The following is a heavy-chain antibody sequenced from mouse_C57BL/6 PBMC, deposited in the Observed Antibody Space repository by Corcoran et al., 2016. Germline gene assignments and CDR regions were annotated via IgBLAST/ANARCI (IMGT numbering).Heavy chain of an antibody. Sequence: QIQLVQSGPELKKPGETVKISCKASGYTVTTYGMSWVKQAPGKGLKWMGWINTYSGVPTYADDFKGRFAFSLETSASTAYLQINNLKNEDTATYFCAYSNYAMDYWGQGTSVTVSS. CDR2: INTYSGVP. CDR3: AYSNYAMDY. D-gene: IGHD2-5*01. V-gene: IGHV9-3*01. J-gene: IGHJ4*01. CDR1: GYTVTTYG.